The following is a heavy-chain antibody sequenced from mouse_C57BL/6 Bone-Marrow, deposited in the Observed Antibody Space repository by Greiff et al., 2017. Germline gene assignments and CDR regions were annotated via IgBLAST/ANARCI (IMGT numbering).Heavy chain of an antibody. D-gene: IGHD1-1*01. V-gene: IGHV1-81*01. J-gene: IGHJ3*01. CDR2: IYPRSGNT. CDR1: GYTFTSYG. CDR3: ARYLLYYYGSSYGFAY. Sequence: VQLQQSGAELARPGASVKLSCKASGYTFTSYGISWVKQRTGQGLEWIGEIYPRSGNTYYNEKFKGKATLTADKSSSTAYMELRSLTSEDSAVYFCARYLLYYYGSSYGFAYWGQGTLVTVS.